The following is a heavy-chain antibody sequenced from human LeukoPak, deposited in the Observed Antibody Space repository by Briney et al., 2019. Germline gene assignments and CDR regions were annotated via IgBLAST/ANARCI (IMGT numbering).Heavy chain of an antibody. V-gene: IGHV1-69*13. CDR2: IIPIFGTA. Sequence: GASVKVSCKASGGTFSSYAISWVRQAPGQGLEWMGGIIPIFGTANYAQKFQGRVTITADESTSTAYMELSSLRSEDTAVYYCAGIIYDSSGYPYDAFDIWGQGTMVTVSS. CDR3: AGIIYDSSGYPYDAFDI. D-gene: IGHD3-22*01. J-gene: IGHJ3*02. CDR1: GGTFSSYA.